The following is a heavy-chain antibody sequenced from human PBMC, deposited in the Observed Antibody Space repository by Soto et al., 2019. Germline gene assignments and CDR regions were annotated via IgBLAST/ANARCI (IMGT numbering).Heavy chain of an antibody. D-gene: IGHD1-20*01. CDR3: ARDPRSITGTTSSEDFQH. CDR1: GGTFSGYA. V-gene: IGHV1-69*01. CDR2: IVPLLGIT. Sequence: QAQLMQSGAEVKKPGSSVNVSCKSSGGTFSGYAISWVRQAPGQGLEWMGGIVPLLGITNYAQKFQGRITIAADESTGTAYMDLRSLRSEDTAVYYCARDPRSITGTTSSEDFQHWGQGTLVSVSS. J-gene: IGHJ1*01.